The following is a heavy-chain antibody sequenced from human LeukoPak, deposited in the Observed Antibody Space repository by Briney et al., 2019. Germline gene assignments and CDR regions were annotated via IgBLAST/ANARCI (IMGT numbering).Heavy chain of an antibody. J-gene: IGHJ4*02. CDR2: MSSSDDGR. V-gene: IGHV3-23*01. CDR3: TREGRFKAQHLFDY. CDR1: GFSFSSYA. D-gene: IGHD2-2*01. Sequence: GGSLRLSCATSGFSFSSYAMSWVRQAPGKGLEWVSAMSSSDDGRYYAASVRGRFTISRDTSRSTLYLQLSSLRPEDTAVYYCTREGRFKAQHLFDYWGQGTMVTVSS.